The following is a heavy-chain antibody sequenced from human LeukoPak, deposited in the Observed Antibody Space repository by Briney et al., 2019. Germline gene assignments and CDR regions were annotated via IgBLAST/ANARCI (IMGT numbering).Heavy chain of an antibody. D-gene: IGHD6-13*01. V-gene: IGHV3-21*01. CDR1: GFTFSSYS. CDR2: ISSSSGYI. CDR3: ARDADSSSWSMYYYYGMDV. Sequence: GGSLRLSCAASGFTFSSYSMNWVRQAPGKGLEGVSSISSSSGYIYYADSVKGRFTISRDNAKNSLYLQMNSLRAEDTAVYYCARDADSSSWSMYYYYGMDVWGQGTTVTVSS. J-gene: IGHJ6*02.